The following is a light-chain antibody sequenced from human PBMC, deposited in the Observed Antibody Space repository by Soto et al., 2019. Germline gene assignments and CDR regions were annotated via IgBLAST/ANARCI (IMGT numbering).Light chain of an antibody. CDR1: ESVSSNQ. CDR3: QQYGSSPIT. V-gene: IGKV3D-20*01. CDR2: DAS. J-gene: IGKJ5*01. Sequence: VVLTQSPATLSLSPGERAALSCGASESVSSNQLAWYQQKPGLAPRLLIYDASSRASGIPERFSGSGSGTGFSLTINSLEPEDSAVYYCQQYGSSPITFGQGTRLEIK.